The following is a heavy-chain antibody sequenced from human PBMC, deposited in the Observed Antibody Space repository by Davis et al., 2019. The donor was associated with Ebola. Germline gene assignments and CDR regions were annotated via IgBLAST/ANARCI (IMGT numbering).Heavy chain of an antibody. Sequence: ASVKVSCKASGYTFSSYGFSWVRQPPGQGLEWMASISAYNVHTNFAQKFQGRVTVTTDTSTTTAYMELKSLTSDDTAVYYCARDQDFRVDYWGQGTLVTVSS. CDR2: ISAYNVHT. J-gene: IGHJ4*02. V-gene: IGHV1-18*04. D-gene: IGHD3/OR15-3a*01. CDR1: GYTFSSYG. CDR3: ARDQDFRVDY.